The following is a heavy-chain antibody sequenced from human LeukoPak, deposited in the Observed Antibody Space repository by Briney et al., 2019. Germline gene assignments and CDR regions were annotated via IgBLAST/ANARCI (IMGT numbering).Heavy chain of an antibody. V-gene: IGHV1-18*01. CDR2: ISAYNGNT. CDR1: GYTLTELS. Sequence: ASVKVSCKVSGYTLTELSMHWVRQAPGQGLEWMGWISAYNGNTNYAQKLQGRVTMTTDTSTSTAYMELRSLRSDDTAVYYCARYSSSSVSNWFDPWGQGTLVTVSS. D-gene: IGHD6-6*01. CDR3: ARYSSSSVSNWFDP. J-gene: IGHJ5*02.